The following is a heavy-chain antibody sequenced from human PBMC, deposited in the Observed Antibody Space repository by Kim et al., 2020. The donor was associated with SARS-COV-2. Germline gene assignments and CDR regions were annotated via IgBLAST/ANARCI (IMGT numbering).Heavy chain of an antibody. D-gene: IGHD6-19*01. V-gene: IGHV5-10-1*01. CDR1: GYSFTSYW. J-gene: IGHJ4*02. CDR2: IDPSDSYT. Sequence: GESLKISCKGSGYSFTSYWISWVRQMPGKGLEWMGRIDPSDSYTNYSPSFQGHVTISADKSISTAYLQWSSLKASDTAMYYCARHHPSYSSGGDGEDYWGQGTLVTVSS. CDR3: ARHHPSYSSGGDGEDY.